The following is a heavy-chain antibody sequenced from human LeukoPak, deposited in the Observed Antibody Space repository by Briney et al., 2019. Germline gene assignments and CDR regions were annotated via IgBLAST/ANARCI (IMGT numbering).Heavy chain of an antibody. CDR2: INPNSGGT. D-gene: IGHD5-12*01. V-gene: IGHV1-2*02. CDR3: ATPERGYSGYDFGS. J-gene: IGHJ4*02. Sequence: ASGKVSCKASGYTFTGYYMHWVRQAPGQGLDWMGWINPNSGGTNYAQKFQGRVTMTRDTSISTAYMELSRLRSDDTAVYYCATPERGYSGYDFGSWGQGTLVTVSS. CDR1: GYTFTGYY.